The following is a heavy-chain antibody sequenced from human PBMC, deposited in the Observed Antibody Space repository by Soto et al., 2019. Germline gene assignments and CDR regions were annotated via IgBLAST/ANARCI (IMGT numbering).Heavy chain of an antibody. CDR3: ARDPFPYYYDSSGYYPGYNWFDP. CDR1: GYTFTGYC. V-gene: IGHV1-2*04. CDR2: INPNSGGT. Sequence: ASVKVSCKASGYTFTGYCMHWVRQAPGQGLEWMGWINPNSGGTNYAQKFQGWVTMTRDTSISTAYMELSRLRSDDTAVYYCARDPFPYYYDSSGYYPGYNWFDPWGQGTLVTVSS. D-gene: IGHD3-22*01. J-gene: IGHJ5*02.